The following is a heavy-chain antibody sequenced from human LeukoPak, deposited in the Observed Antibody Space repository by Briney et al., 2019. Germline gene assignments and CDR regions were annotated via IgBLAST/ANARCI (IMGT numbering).Heavy chain of an antibody. CDR3: AKNWIQLWSFNAFDI. Sequence: GGSLRLSCAASGFTVSSNYMSWVRQAPGKGLEWVSVIYSGGSTYYADSVKGRFTISRDNSKNTLYLQMNSLRAEDTAVYYCAKNWIQLWSFNAFDIWGQGTMVTVSS. CDR1: GFTVSSNY. D-gene: IGHD5-18*01. V-gene: IGHV3-53*01. J-gene: IGHJ3*02. CDR2: IYSGGST.